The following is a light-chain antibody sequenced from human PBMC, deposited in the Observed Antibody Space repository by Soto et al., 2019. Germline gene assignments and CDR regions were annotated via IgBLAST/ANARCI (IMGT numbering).Light chain of an antibody. CDR3: QQANSFPLT. Sequence: DVQMTQSPSSVSASVGDRVTITCRASQFISSWVAWYQQKPGKAPKLLISAASSLQSGVPSRFSGSESGTDFTLTISSLQPEDFATYYCQQANSFPLTFGGGTKVEIK. V-gene: IGKV1D-12*01. J-gene: IGKJ4*01. CDR2: AAS. CDR1: QFISSW.